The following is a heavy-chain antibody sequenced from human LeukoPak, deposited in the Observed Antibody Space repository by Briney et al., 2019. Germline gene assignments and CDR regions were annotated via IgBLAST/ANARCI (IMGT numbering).Heavy chain of an antibody. Sequence: SETLSLTCTVSGGSISSSSYYWGWIRQPPGKGLEWIGSIYYSGSTYCNPSLKSRVTISVDTSKNQFSLKLSSVTAADTAVYYCARDLTPYVVRGVLGPFDPWGQGTLVTVSS. V-gene: IGHV4-39*07. CDR3: ARDLTPYVVRGVLGPFDP. J-gene: IGHJ5*02. CDR2: IYYSGST. D-gene: IGHD3-10*01. CDR1: GGSISSSSYY.